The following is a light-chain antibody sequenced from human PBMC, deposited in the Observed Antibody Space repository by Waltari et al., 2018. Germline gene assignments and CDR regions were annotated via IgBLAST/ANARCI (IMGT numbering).Light chain of an antibody. J-gene: IGKJ4*01. V-gene: IGKV2-28*01. CDR2: WAY. Sequence: DIVMTQSPLSLPVTPGEPASISCRSSQSLMSSNGHSYLNWYLQKPGQSPQLLISWAYNRASGVPDRFSGSGSGTDFTLKISRVEAEDVGVYYCMQVLQTPATFGGGTKVEIK. CDR3: MQVLQTPAT. CDR1: QSLMSSNGHSY.